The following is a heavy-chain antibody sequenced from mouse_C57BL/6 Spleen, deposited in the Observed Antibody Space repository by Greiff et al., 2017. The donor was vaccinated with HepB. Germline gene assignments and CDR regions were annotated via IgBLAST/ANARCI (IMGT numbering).Heavy chain of an antibody. CDR2: IYPGSGNT. J-gene: IGHJ2*01. CDR1: GYTFTDYY. CDR3: ARDTIITTVFDY. Sequence: VQVVESGAELVRPGASVKLSCKASGYTFTDYYINWVKQRPGQGLEWIARIYPGSGNTYYNEKFKGKATLTAEKSSSTAYMQLSSLTSEDSAVYFCARDTIITTVFDYWGQGTTLTVSS. D-gene: IGHD1-1*01. V-gene: IGHV1-76*01.